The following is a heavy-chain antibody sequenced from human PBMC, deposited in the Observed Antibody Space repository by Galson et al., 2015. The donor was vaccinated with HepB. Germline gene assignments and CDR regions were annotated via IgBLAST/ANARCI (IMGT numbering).Heavy chain of an antibody. CDR2: ISSSGSTI. V-gene: IGHV3-48*03. J-gene: IGHJ5*02. CDR3: ARPSGMGYVEA. Sequence: SLRLSCAASGFTFSSYEMNWVRQAPGRGLEWVSYISSSGSTIYYADSVKGRFTISRDNAKNSLYLQMNSLRAEDTAVYYCARPSGMGYVEAWGQGTLVTVSS. D-gene: IGHD6-6*01. CDR1: GFTFSSYE.